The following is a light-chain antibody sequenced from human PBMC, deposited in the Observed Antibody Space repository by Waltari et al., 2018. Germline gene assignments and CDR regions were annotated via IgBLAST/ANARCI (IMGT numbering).Light chain of an antibody. CDR3: QSYDTSLSVV. V-gene: IGLV1-40*01. CDR1: GSNIGAGYD. J-gene: IGLJ3*02. CDR2: GST. Sequence: QSVLTQPPSVSGAPGQRVTISCTGSGSNIGAGYDVHWYQQLPRPAPKLLIYGSTSRPLGVPARFFGSTSGTSASLAIIGLQAEDEADYYCQSYDTSLSVVFGGGTKLTVL.